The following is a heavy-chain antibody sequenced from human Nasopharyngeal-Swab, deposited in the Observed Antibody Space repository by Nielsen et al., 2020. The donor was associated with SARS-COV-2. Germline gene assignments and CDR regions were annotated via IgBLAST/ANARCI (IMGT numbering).Heavy chain of an antibody. CDR1: GFTFSSYS. D-gene: IGHD5-18*01. CDR3: ARDTHVDPAMDPYYYYVMDV. CDR2: ISSSSYI. V-gene: IGHV3-21*01. Sequence: GASLKISCAASGFTFSSYSMNWVRQAPGKGLEWVSSISSSSYIYYADSVKGRFTISRDNAKNSLYLQMNSLRAEDTAVYYCARDTHVDPAMDPYYYYVMDVWGQGTTVTVSS. J-gene: IGHJ6*02.